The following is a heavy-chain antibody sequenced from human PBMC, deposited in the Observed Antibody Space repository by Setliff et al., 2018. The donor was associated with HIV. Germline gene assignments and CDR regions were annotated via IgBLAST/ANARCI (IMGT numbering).Heavy chain of an antibody. Sequence: SETLSLTCTVSGGSIRSSIYYWGWVRQPPGKGLEWIGSIYYSGSTYYNPSLQGRLTISVDASRNQFSLKLNSVTAADTAVYYCARGEQLVDNRFDPWGQGTLVTVSS. J-gene: IGHJ5*02. CDR3: ARGEQLVDNRFDP. D-gene: IGHD6-13*01. V-gene: IGHV4-39*07. CDR1: GGSIRSSIYY. CDR2: IYYSGST.